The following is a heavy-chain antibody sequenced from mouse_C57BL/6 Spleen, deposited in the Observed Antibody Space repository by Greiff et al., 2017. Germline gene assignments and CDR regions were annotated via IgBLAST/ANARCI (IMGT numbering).Heavy chain of an antibody. CDR2: IDPEDGDT. CDR1: GFNIKDYY. CDR3: TGYYGPYAMDY. Sequence: VQLQQSGAELVRPGASVKLSCTASGFNIKDYYMHWVKQRPEQGLEWIGRIDPEDGDTEYAPKFQGKATMTADTSSNTAYLQLSSLTSEDTAVYYCTGYYGPYAMDYWGQGTSVTVSS. J-gene: IGHJ4*01. V-gene: IGHV14-1*01. D-gene: IGHD1-1*01.